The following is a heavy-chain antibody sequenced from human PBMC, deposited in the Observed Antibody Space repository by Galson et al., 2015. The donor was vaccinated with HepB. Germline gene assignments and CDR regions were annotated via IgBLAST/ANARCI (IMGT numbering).Heavy chain of an antibody. D-gene: IGHD2-2*01. V-gene: IGHV4-61*02. Sequence: LSLTCTVSGGSISSGSYYWSWIRQPAGKGLEWIGRIYTSGSTNYNPSLKSRVTMSVDTSKNQFSLKLSSVTAADTAVYYCARDHRDRTSSGPGYYYYYMDVWGKGTTVTVSS. CDR3: ARDHRDRTSSGPGYYYYYMDV. CDR1: GGSISSGSYY. J-gene: IGHJ6*03. CDR2: IYTSGST.